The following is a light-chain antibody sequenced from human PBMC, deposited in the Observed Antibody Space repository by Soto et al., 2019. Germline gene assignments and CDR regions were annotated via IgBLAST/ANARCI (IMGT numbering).Light chain of an antibody. CDR1: SSNIGAGYD. CDR3: QSYDSSLSALYV. V-gene: IGLV1-40*01. J-gene: IGLJ1*01. Sequence: QSVLTQPPSVSGTPGQRVTISCTGSSSNIGAGYDVHWYQQLPGTAPKLLIYGNSNRPTGVPDRFSGSKSGTSASLAITGHHTEYEADYYCQSYDSSLSALYVFGTGTKLTVL. CDR2: GNS.